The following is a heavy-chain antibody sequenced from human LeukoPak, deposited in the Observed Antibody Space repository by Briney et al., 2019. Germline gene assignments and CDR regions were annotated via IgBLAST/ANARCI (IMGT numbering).Heavy chain of an antibody. Sequence: GGSLRLSCAASGFTFSSYWMSWVRQAPGKGLEWVANLNQDGSDKYYEDSVKGRFTISRDNAKNSLYLQMNSLRAEDTAVYYCAELGITMIGGVWGKGTTVTVSS. CDR3: AELGITMIGGV. J-gene: IGHJ6*04. V-gene: IGHV3-7*01. D-gene: IGHD3-10*02. CDR2: LNQDGSDK. CDR1: GFTFSSYW.